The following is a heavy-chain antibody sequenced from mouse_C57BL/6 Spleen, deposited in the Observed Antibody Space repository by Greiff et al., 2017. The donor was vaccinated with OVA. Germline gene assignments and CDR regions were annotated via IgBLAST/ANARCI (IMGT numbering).Heavy chain of an antibody. J-gene: IGHJ3*01. CDR3: ARRGNSWFAY. D-gene: IGHD2-1*01. CDR1: GYTFTSYW. CDR2: IDPSDSST. Sequence: VQLQQPGAELVKPGASVKLSCKASGYTFTSYWMQWVKQRPGQGLEWIGEIDPSDSSTNYNQKFKGKATLTVDTSSSTAYMQLSSVTSEDSAVYYCARRGNSWFAYWGQGTLVTVSA. V-gene: IGHV1-50*01.